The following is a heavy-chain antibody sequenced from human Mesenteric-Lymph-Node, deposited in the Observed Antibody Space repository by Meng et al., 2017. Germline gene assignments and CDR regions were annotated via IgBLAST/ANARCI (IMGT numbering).Heavy chain of an antibody. CDR3: ARDSSSWYAANNWFDP. J-gene: IGHJ5*02. Sequence: QAPLVRSGGGVKEPGSSVKVSCKASGGTFSSYAISWVRQAPGQGLEWMGGIIPIFGTANYAQKLQGRVTMTTDTSTSTAYMELRSLRSDDTAVYYCARDSSSWYAANNWFDPWGQGTLVTVPS. CDR2: IIPIFGTA. D-gene: IGHD6-13*01. V-gene: IGHV1-69*05. CDR1: GGTFSSYA.